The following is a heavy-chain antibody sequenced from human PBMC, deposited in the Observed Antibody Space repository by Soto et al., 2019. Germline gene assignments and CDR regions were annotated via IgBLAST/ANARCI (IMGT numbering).Heavy chain of an antibody. CDR2: INPDNGNT. Sequence: QVQLVQSGAEVRMPGASVRVSCKTSGYTFTTNGVSWLRQAPRQGLEWMGWINPDNGNTVYALNRQGRLTVTADNSTNTAYIDLRSVGSDGTAVYYCSRGYCRAGVFPIDFWGQGTQVTGST. D-gene: IGHD6-19*01. V-gene: IGHV1-18*04. CDR3: SRGYCRAGVFPIDF. CDR1: GYTFTTNG. J-gene: IGHJ4*02.